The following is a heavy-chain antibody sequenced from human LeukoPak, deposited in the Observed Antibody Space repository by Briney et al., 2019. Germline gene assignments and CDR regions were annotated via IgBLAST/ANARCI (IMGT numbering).Heavy chain of an antibody. CDR1: GFTFSDYY. Sequence: PGGSLRLSCAASGFTFSDYYMSWIRQAPGKGLEWVSYISSSGSTIYYADSVKCRFTISRDNAKNSLYLQMNSLRAEDTAVYYCARTRTATAIWGDFDYWGQGTLVTVSS. V-gene: IGHV3-11*01. CDR2: ISSSGSTI. D-gene: IGHD2-2*02. CDR3: ARTRTATAIWGDFDY. J-gene: IGHJ4*02.